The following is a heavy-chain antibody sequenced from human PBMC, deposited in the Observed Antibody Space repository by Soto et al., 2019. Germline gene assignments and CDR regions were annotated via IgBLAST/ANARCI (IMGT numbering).Heavy chain of an antibody. D-gene: IGHD1-26*01. Sequence: LSLTCTVSGGSISSYYWSWIRQPPGKGLEWIGYIYYSGSTNYNPSLKSRVTISVDTSKNQFSLKLSSVTAADTAVYYCARESGQGYFDYWGQGNLVTVSS. CDR3: ARESGQGYFDY. CDR2: IYYSGST. J-gene: IGHJ4*02. V-gene: IGHV4-59*01. CDR1: GGSISSYY.